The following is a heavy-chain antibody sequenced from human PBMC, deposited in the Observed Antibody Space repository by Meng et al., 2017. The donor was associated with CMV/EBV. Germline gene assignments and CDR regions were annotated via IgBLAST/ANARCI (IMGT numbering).Heavy chain of an antibody. Sequence: GESLKISCAASGFTVSSNYMSWVRQAPGKGLEWVSVIYSGGSTYYADSVKGRFTISRDNSKNTLYLQMNSLRAEDTAVYYCARRGYGGNPLRPPLDYYYYGMDVWGQGTTVTVSS. D-gene: IGHD4-23*01. V-gene: IGHV3-53*01. CDR1: GFTVSSNY. CDR2: IYSGGST. J-gene: IGHJ6*02. CDR3: ARRGYGGNPLRPPLDYYYYGMDV.